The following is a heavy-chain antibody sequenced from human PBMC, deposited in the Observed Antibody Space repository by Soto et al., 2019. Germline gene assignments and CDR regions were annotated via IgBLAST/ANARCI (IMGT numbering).Heavy chain of an antibody. D-gene: IGHD3-22*01. V-gene: IGHV3-30-3*01. J-gene: IGHJ6*02. CDR2: ISYDGSNK. Sequence: RLSCAASGFTFSSYAMHWVRQAPGKGLEWVAVISYDGSNKYYADSVKGRFTISRDNSKNTLYLQMNSLRAEDTAVYYCASGVITSYYYYGMDVWGQGTTVTVSS. CDR3: ASGVITSYYYYGMDV. CDR1: GFTFSSYA.